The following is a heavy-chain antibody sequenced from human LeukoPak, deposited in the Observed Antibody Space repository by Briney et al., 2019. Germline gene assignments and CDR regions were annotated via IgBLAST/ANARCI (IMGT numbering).Heavy chain of an antibody. CDR3: ARAQGRSSVTNWFDP. V-gene: IGHV4-59*01. CDR2: IHSSGST. D-gene: IGHD4-17*01. CDR1: GGSISSYY. J-gene: IGHJ5*02. Sequence: SETLSLTCTVSGGSISSYYWGWIRQPPGKGLEWIGFIHSSGSTNHNPSLKSRVTVSVDTSKNQFSLKLTSVTAADTALYYCARAQGRSSVTNWFDPWGQGTLVIVSS.